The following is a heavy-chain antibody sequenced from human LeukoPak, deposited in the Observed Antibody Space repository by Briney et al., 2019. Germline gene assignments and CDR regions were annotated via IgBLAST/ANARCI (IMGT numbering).Heavy chain of an antibody. CDR1: GGNFVTYY. J-gene: IGHJ2*01. CDR3: AVAYDGAEGYFDL. CDR2: VSPALVIS. D-gene: IGHD3-22*01. Sequence: SVKVSCKASGGNFVTYYITWVRQAPGQGLEWMGRVSPALVISYYAQKFQGRLTISADTSTTTAYMELTSLRPEDTAVYYCAVAYDGAEGYFDLWGRGTLVTVSS. V-gene: IGHV1-69*02.